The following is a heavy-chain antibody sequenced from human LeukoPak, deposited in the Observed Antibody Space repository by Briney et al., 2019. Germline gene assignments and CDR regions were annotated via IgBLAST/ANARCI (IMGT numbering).Heavy chain of an antibody. CDR2: MNPNSGNT. D-gene: IGHD6-19*01. Sequence: ASVKVSCKASGYTFTSYDINWVRQATGQGLEWMGWMNPNSGNTGYAQKFQGRVTMTRNTSISTAYMKLRSLRSEDTAVYYCARRTMWDTNGWLSPDYWGQGTLVTVSS. J-gene: IGHJ4*02. CDR1: GYTFTSYD. CDR3: ARRTMWDTNGWLSPDY. V-gene: IGHV1-8*01.